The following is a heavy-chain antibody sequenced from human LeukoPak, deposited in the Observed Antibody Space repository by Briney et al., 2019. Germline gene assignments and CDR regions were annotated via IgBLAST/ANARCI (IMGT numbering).Heavy chain of an antibody. CDR3: ARLPNLLDWLSWFDP. D-gene: IGHD3-9*01. CDR2: IYYSGST. J-gene: IGHJ5*02. V-gene: IGHV4-39*01. CDR1: GGSISSSSYY. Sequence: SETLSLTCTVSGGSISSSSYYWGWIRQPPGKGLEWIGSIYYSGSTYYNPSLKSRVTISVDTSKNQFSLKLSSVTAADTAVYYCARLPNLLDWLSWFDPWGQGTLVTVSS.